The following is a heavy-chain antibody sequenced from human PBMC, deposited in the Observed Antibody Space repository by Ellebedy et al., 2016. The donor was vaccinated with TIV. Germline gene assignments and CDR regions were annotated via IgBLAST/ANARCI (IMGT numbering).Heavy chain of an antibody. Sequence: GESLKISCAASGFTFSNYWMPWVRQAPGKELVWVPDINFDGSSTNYADSVKGRFTISRDNAKNQLFLQMISLRAEETAVYYCASALPAKSVFGAVIRSRPNNDMDVWGQGTTVIVSS. CDR1: GFTFSNYW. J-gene: IGHJ6*02. D-gene: IGHD3-3*02. CDR2: INFDGSST. CDR3: ASALPAKSVFGAVIRSRPNNDMDV. V-gene: IGHV3-74*01.